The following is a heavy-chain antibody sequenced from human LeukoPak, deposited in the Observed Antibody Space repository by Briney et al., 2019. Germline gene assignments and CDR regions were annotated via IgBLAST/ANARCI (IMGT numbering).Heavy chain of an antibody. J-gene: IGHJ4*02. D-gene: IGHD5-18*01. CDR3: ARANTAMVENY. Sequence: SETLSLTCTVSGGSISSGGYYWSWLRQPPGKGLEWIGYIYHSGSTYYNPSLKSRVTISVDRSKNQFSLKLSSVTAADTAVYYCARANTAMVENYWGQGTLVTVSS. CDR2: IYHSGST. CDR1: GGSISSGGYY. V-gene: IGHV4-30-2*01.